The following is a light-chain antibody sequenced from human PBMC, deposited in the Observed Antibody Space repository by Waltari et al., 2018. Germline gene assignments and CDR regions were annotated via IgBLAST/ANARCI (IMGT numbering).Light chain of an antibody. Sequence: EIVMTQSPRTLSVSPGERVTHSCRASQTVSSNLAWYQQKPGQAPRLLISGASTRATGIPARFSGSGSGTEFTLTISSLQSEDSAIFYCQQYNDWPPTFGQGTKVEIK. V-gene: IGKV3-15*01. CDR2: GAS. J-gene: IGKJ1*01. CDR3: QQYNDWPPT. CDR1: QTVSSN.